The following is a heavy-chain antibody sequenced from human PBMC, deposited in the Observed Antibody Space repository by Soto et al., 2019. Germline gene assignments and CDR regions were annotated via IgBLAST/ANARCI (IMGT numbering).Heavy chain of an antibody. CDR3: ARSPPSSYYGGSGTFDY. CDR1: GGFTSTNNW. CDR2: AYHSGST. Sequence: QLQLQESGPGLVRPSGTLSLTCAVSGGFTSTNNWWRWVRQPPGKGLEWLGDAYHSGSTEYNPSLKSRVSISVDKSKNHISLKLTSATAADTAVYYCARSPPSSYYGGSGTFDYWGQGTLVTVSS. J-gene: IGHJ4*02. V-gene: IGHV4-4*02. D-gene: IGHD3-10*01.